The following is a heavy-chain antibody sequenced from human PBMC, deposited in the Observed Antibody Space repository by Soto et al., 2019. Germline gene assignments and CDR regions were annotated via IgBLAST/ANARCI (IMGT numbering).Heavy chain of an antibody. V-gene: IGHV3-33*01. CDR2: IWYDGSNK. J-gene: IGHJ4*02. CDR3: ARDVLIFDYYDSSGYPASDY. D-gene: IGHD3-22*01. Sequence: GGSLRLSCAASGFTFSSYGMHWVRQAPGKGLEWVAVIWYDGSNKYYADSVKGRFTISRDNSKDTLYLQMNSLRAEDTAVYYCARDVLIFDYYDSSGYPASDYWGQGTLVTVSS. CDR1: GFTFSSYG.